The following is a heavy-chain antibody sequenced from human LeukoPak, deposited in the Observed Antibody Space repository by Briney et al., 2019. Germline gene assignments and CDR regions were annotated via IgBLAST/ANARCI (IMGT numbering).Heavy chain of an antibody. V-gene: IGHV3-7*01. CDR1: GFIFNNYW. Sequence: GGSLRLSCAASGFIFNNYWMSWVRQAPGKGLEWVANIKKDGSERYYVDSVKGRFTISRDNAKNSLYLQMNSLRAEDTAVYYCARDSGWYRGYFQHWARAPWSPSPQ. CDR2: IKKDGSER. D-gene: IGHD6-19*01. J-gene: IGHJ1*01. CDR3: ARDSGWYRGYFQH.